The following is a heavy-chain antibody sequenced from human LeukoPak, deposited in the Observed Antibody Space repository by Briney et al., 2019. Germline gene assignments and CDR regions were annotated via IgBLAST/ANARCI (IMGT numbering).Heavy chain of an antibody. J-gene: IGHJ4*02. Sequence: GASVKVSCKTSGYTFTTYAIHWVRQAPGQGLEWMGWINGGNGKTEYSQRFQGRVTLTRDTSASTAYMELRSLRSEDTAVYYCARGHSSVEEAAAGYYFDYWGQGTLVTVSS. CDR2: INGGNGKT. V-gene: IGHV1-3*01. D-gene: IGHD6-13*01. CDR1: GYTFTTYA. CDR3: ARGHSSVEEAAAGYYFDY.